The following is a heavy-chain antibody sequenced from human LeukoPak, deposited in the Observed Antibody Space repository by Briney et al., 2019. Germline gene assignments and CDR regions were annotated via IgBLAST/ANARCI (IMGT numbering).Heavy chain of an antibody. CDR1: GYTFTGYY. CDR2: INPNSGGT. J-gene: IGHJ4*02. D-gene: IGHD3-3*01. Sequence: ASVKVSCKASGYTFTGYYMHWVRQAPGQGLEWMGWINPNSGGTNYAQKFQGRVTMTRDTSISTAYMELSRLRSDDTAVYYCARGKSWDFWSGYDFDYWGQGTLVTVSS. V-gene: IGHV1-2*02. CDR3: ARGKSWDFWSGYDFDY.